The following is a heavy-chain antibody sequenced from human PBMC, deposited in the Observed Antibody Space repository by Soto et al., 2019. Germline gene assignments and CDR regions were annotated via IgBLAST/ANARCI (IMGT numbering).Heavy chain of an antibody. CDR1: GYSFTSYW. J-gene: IGHJ3*02. V-gene: IGHV5-51*01. CDR3: ARPLYYDILTGYYDAFDI. D-gene: IGHD3-9*01. CDR2: IYPDDSDT. Sequence: PGESLKISCKGSGYSFTSYWIGWVRQMLGKGLEWMGIIYPDDSDTRYSPSFQGQVTISADKSISTAYLQWSSLKASDTAMYYCARPLYYDILTGYYDAFDIWGQGTMVTVSS.